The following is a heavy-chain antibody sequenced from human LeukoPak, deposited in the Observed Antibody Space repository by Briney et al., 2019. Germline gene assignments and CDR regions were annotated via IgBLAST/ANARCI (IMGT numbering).Heavy chain of an antibody. V-gene: IGHV4-59*01. Sequence: PSETLSLTCTVSRGSISSYYWSWIRQPPGKGLEWIGYIYYSGSTNYNPSLKSRVTISVDTSKNQFSLKLSSVTAADTAVYYCARYTTVVSYFDYWGQGTLVTVSS. D-gene: IGHD4-23*01. CDR2: IYYSGST. J-gene: IGHJ4*02. CDR1: RGSISSYY. CDR3: ARYTTVVSYFDY.